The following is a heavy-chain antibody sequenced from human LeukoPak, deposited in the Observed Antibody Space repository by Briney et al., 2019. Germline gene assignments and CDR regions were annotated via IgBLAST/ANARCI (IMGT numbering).Heavy chain of an antibody. CDR2: IPYDGSNK. Sequence: GGSLRLSCAASGFTFSSYGMHWVRQAPGKGLEWVAVIPYDGSNKYYADSVKGRFTISRDNSKNTLYLQMNSLRAEDTAVYYCANNYYDSSGYYYYYGMDVWGQGTTVTVSS. V-gene: IGHV3-30*18. CDR1: GFTFSSYG. CDR3: ANNYYDSSGYYYYYGMDV. J-gene: IGHJ6*02. D-gene: IGHD3-22*01.